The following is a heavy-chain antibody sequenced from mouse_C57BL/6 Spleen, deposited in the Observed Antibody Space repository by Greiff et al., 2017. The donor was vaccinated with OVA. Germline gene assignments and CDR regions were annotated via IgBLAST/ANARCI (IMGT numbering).Heavy chain of an antibody. CDR3: AREDGSSSSWFAY. CDR1: GYSITSGYY. D-gene: IGHD1-1*01. V-gene: IGHV3-6*01. CDR2: ISYDGSN. Sequence: VQLQQSGPGLVKPSQSLSLTCSVTGYSITSGYYWNWIRQFPGNKLEWMGYISYDGSNNYNPSLKNRISITRDTSKNQFFLKLNSVTTEDTATYYCAREDGSSSSWFAYWGQGTLVTVSA. J-gene: IGHJ3*01.